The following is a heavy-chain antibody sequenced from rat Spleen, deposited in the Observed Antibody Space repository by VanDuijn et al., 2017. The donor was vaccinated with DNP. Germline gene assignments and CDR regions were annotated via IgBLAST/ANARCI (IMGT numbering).Heavy chain of an antibody. J-gene: IGHJ2*01. D-gene: IGHD1-7*01. CDR1: GFTFNNYW. Sequence: EVQLVESGGGLVQPGRSLKLSCVASGFTFNNYWMTWIRQAPGKGLEWVATITHIDGNTYYPDSVKGRFTISRDDAKSTLYLQMNSLRSKDTATYYCTRENWVLDYWGQGVMVTVSS. CDR2: ITHIDGNT. CDR3: TRENWVLDY. V-gene: IGHV5-31*01.